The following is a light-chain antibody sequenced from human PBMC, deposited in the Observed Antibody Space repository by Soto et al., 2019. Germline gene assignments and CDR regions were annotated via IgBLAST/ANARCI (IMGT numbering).Light chain of an antibody. J-gene: IGKJ1*01. CDR2: DAS. V-gene: IGKV1-5*01. CDR1: QSISSW. CDR3: EQYNSYSRT. Sequence: DIQMTQSPSTLSASVGDRVTITCRASQSISSWLAWYQQKPGKAPKLLIYDASSLESGVPSTFSDSGSGTEFSLTISGLQHNEFAAYCCEQYNSYSRTYGQGTKVEIK.